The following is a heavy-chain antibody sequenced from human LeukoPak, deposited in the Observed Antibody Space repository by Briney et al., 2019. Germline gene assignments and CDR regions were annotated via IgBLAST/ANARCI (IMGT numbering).Heavy chain of an antibody. J-gene: IGHJ4*02. CDR1: GYSISSGYY. Sequence: PSETLSLTCTVSGYSISSGYYWGWIRQPPGKGLEWIGSIYHVGSTYYNPSLKSRVTISVDTSKNQFSLKLSSVTAADTAVYYCARGILTGTTPVGYWGQGTLVTVSS. V-gene: IGHV4-38-2*02. CDR2: IYHVGST. D-gene: IGHD1-7*01. CDR3: ARGILTGTTPVGY.